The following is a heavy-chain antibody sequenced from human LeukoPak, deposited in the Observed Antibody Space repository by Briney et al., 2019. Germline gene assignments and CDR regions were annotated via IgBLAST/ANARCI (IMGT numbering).Heavy chain of an antibody. J-gene: IGHJ4*02. Sequence: PGGSPRLSCAASKFTFSSYWMSWVRQAPGKGLEWVAYMNQLGNEKNYVDSVKGRFTISRDNAKNSLYLQMNSLRAEDTAVYYCARGTYYYEFWGQGTLVTVSS. CDR3: ARGTYYYEF. CDR1: KFTFSSYW. CDR2: MNQLGNEK. V-gene: IGHV3-7*04. D-gene: IGHD3-16*01.